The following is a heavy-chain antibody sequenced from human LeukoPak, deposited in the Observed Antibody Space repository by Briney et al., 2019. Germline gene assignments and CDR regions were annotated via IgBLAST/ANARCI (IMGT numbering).Heavy chain of an antibody. Sequence: ASVKVSCKAFGGTFSDYAISWVRQAPGQGLEWVGGFIPVLGTANFARNFQGRVTITTDESTNTAYMELSALRSDDTAVYYCTRDDIATRYFDYWGQGTLVIVSS. CDR2: FIPVLGTA. CDR1: GGTFSDYA. D-gene: IGHD6-6*01. V-gene: IGHV1-69*05. J-gene: IGHJ4*02. CDR3: TRDDIATRYFDY.